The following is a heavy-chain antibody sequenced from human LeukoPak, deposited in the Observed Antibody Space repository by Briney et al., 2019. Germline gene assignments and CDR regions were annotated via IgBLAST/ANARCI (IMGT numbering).Heavy chain of an antibody. CDR3: ASGGKLGASDI. CDR2: IKEDGSDK. V-gene: IGHV3-7*01. D-gene: IGHD3-16*01. J-gene: IGHJ3*02. Sequence: GGSLRLSCAASGFTFSKTWMSWVRQAPGKGLEWVANIKEDGSDKYYVDSVKGRFTVSRDNGHNLLQLQMNNLGAEDTAVYFCASGGKLGASDIWGQGTMVTVSP. CDR1: GFTFSKTW.